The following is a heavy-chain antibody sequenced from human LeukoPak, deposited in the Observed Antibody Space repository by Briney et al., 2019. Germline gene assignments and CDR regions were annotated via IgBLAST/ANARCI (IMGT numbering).Heavy chain of an antibody. CDR3: ARGRGTSLIGWFDS. D-gene: IGHD3-16*01. V-gene: IGHV3-23*01. Sequence: GGSLRLSCAASGFTFSSYAMSWVRQAPGKGLEWVSAISGSGGSTYYADSVKGRFTISRDNSKNTLYLQMHNLRAEDAALYYCARGRGTSLIGWFDSWGQGTLVTVSS. J-gene: IGHJ5*01. CDR2: ISGSGGST. CDR1: GFTFSSYA.